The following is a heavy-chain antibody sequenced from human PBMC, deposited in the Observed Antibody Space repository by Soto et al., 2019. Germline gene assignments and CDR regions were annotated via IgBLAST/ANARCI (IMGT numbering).Heavy chain of an antibody. Sequence: ESGGGLVHPGGSLRLSCAASGFTFSDYSMNWVRQAPGTGLEWLSYITSTGGTIYYADSIKGRFTVSRDNAKNSLFLQMKSLRDEDTAVYYCARLPKGSMVTSWGQGTLVTVSS. CDR3: ARLPKGSMVTS. J-gene: IGHJ4*02. CDR1: GFTFSDYS. D-gene: IGHD2-21*02. V-gene: IGHV3-48*02. CDR2: ITSTGGTI.